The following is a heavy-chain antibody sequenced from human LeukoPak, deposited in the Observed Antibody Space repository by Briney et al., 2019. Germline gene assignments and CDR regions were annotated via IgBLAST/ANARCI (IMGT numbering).Heavy chain of an antibody. CDR1: GFTLDDYA. J-gene: IGHJ2*01. V-gene: IGHV3-9*01. D-gene: IGHD6-13*01. Sequence: PGRSLRLSCAASGFTLDDYAMHWVRQAPGKGLEWVSGISWSSDNIDYADSVKGRFTISRDNAKNSPYLQMNSLRVEDTAVYYCARGASSSWYPTGLDWRPKVKWYLDLWGRGTLATVSS. CDR3: ARGASSSWYPTGLDWRPKVKWYLDL. CDR2: ISWSSDNI.